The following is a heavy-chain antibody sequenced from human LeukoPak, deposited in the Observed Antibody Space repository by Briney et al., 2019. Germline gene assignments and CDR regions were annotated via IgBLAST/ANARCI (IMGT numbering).Heavy chain of an antibody. CDR1: GGSISSYY. CDR3: ARDLGDRSRAYFAFDY. D-gene: IGHD3-16*01. CDR2: IYTSGST. Sequence: PSETLSLTCTVSGGSISSYYWSWIRQPAGKGLEWIGRIYTSGSTNYNPSLKSRVTMSVDTSKNQFSLKLSSMTAADTAVYYCARDLGDRSRAYFAFDYWGQGSLVTVSS. J-gene: IGHJ4*02. V-gene: IGHV4-4*07.